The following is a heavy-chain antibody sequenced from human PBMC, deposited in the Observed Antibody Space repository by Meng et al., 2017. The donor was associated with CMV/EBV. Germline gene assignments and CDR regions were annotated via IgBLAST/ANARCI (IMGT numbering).Heavy chain of an antibody. D-gene: IGHD2-15*01. V-gene: IGHV3-49*04. J-gene: IGHJ4*02. CDR1: GFTSGYYA. Sequence: GESLKISCTASGFTSGYYAMSWVRQAPGKGLEWVGFIRSKAYGGTTEYAASVKGRFTISRDDSKSIAYLQMNSLKTEDTAVYYCTRDLPSLRYCSGGSCYSYDYWGQGTLVTVSS. CDR3: TRDLPSLRYCSGGSCYSYDY. CDR2: IRSKAYGGTT.